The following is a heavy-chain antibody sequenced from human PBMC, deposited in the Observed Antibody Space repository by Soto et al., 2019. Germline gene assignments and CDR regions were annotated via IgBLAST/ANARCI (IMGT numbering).Heavy chain of an antibody. D-gene: IGHD2-15*01. V-gene: IGHV3-11*01. CDR2: ISSSGSTI. CDR1: GFSFSDYY. J-gene: IGHJ6*02. CDR3: ARNGYCSRDACSYGVDV. Sequence: QVQLVESGGGLVKPGGSLRLSCAASGFSFSDYYMSWIRQAPGKGLEWISHISSSGSTIYYADSVKGRFTVSRDNAKDSLWLQVNSLRAEDTAVYYCARNGYCSRDACSYGVDVWGQGTTVTVSS.